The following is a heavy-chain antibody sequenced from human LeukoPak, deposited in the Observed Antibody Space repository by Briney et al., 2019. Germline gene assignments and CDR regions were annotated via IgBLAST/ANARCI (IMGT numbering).Heavy chain of an antibody. Sequence: GGSLRLSCAASGFTFSSYNMNWVRQAPGKGLEWVSSISSSSSYIYYADSVKGRFTISRDNAKNSLYLQMNSLRAEDTAVYYCARDDIAVATCFDYWGQGTLVTVSS. V-gene: IGHV3-21*01. CDR3: ARDDIAVATCFDY. CDR1: GFTFSSYN. D-gene: IGHD6-19*01. CDR2: ISSSSSYI. J-gene: IGHJ4*02.